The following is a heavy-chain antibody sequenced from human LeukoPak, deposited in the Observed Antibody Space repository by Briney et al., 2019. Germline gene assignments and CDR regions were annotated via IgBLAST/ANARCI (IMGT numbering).Heavy chain of an antibody. Sequence: PSETLSLTCTVSGVSISSSSDYWGWIRQPPGKGLEWIGSIYYSGSTYYNPSLKSRVTISVDTSKNQFSLRLSSVTAADTAIYYCARQGAGGRAFDIWGQGTMVTVSS. CDR3: ARQGAGGRAFDI. CDR1: GVSISSSSDY. CDR2: IYYSGST. D-gene: IGHD1-26*01. V-gene: IGHV4-39*01. J-gene: IGHJ3*02.